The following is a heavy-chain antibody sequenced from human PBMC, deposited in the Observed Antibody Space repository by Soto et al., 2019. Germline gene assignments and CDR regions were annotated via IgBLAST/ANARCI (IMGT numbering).Heavy chain of an antibody. CDR3: ARDHTLTVAERRQYFVSLRQNEDCHSYGIDV. CDR1: GFDFSNYA. D-gene: IGHD1-1*01. J-gene: IGHJ6*02. V-gene: IGHV3-30*04. CDR2: LSCAGSEE. Sequence: QLVQSGGGVVQPGGSLRLTCAASGFDFSNYAIQWVRQAPGKGLEWVALLSCAGSEEFFIDSVKGRFTISRDNSNNTMDIQMNSLRVEDTAVYCGARDHTLTVAERRQYFVSLRQNEDCHSYGIDVWGQWTTVSVSS.